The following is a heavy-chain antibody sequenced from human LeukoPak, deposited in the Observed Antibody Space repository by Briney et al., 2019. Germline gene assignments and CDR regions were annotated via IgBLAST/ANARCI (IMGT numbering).Heavy chain of an antibody. J-gene: IGHJ4*02. CDR2: ISGSGGST. D-gene: IGHD3-22*01. V-gene: IGHV3-23*01. CDR3: AKDPHAYYYDSSGSTDY. Sequence: GGSLRLSCAASGFTFSSYAMRWVRQAPGKWLEWVSAISGSGGSTYYADSVKGRFTISRDNSKNTLYLQMNSLRAEDTAVYYCAKDPHAYYYDSSGSTDYWGQGTLVTVSS. CDR1: GFTFSSYA.